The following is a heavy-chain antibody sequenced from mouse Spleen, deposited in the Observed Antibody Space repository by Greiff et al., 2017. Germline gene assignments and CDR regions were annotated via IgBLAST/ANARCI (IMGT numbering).Heavy chain of an antibody. CDR2: IDPSDSYT. D-gene: IGHD2-10*01. Sequence: QVQLQQPGAELVMPGASVKLSCKASGYTFTSYWMHWVKQRPGQGLEWIGEIDPSDSYTNYNQKFKGKAILTADKSSSTAYMELRSLTSEDSAVYYCTRRDLLRGFAYWGQGTLVTVSA. CDR1: GYTFTSYW. V-gene: IGHV1-69*01. J-gene: IGHJ3*01. CDR3: TRRDLLRGFAY.